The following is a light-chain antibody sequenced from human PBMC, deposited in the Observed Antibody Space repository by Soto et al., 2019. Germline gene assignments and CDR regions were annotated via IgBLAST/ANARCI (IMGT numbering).Light chain of an antibody. J-gene: IGLJ2*01. V-gene: IGLV2-8*01. CDR2: EVS. CDR1: CSDVGGYNY. CDR3: SSYAGNNNYVI. Sequence: QSVLTQPPSASGSPGQSVTISCTGTCSDVGGYNYVSWYQQHPGKDPKLMIYEVSIRPSGVPDRFSGSKSGNTASLTVSGLQADDEADYYCSSYAGNNNYVIFGGGTKLTVL.